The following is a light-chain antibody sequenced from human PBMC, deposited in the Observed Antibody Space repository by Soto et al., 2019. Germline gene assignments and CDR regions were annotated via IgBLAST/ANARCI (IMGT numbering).Light chain of an antibody. J-gene: IGLJ3*02. V-gene: IGLV1-44*01. CDR1: SSNIGSDN. Sequence: QPVLTQPPSASGTPGQRVTISCSGNSSNIGSDNVNWYQQLPLTAPKLLIYDNNKRPSGVPDRFSGSKSGTSASLAISGLQSEDEADYYCAAWDGSLNGWVFGGGTKLTVL. CDR3: AAWDGSLNGWV. CDR2: DNN.